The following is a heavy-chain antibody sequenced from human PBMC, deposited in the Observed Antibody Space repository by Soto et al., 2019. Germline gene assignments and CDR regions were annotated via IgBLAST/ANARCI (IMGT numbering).Heavy chain of an antibody. J-gene: IGHJ3*02. V-gene: IGHV3-7*01. CDR2: IKQDGNEK. CDR1: GFTFSDYW. D-gene: IGHD6-19*01. Sequence: EVQLVESGGGLVQPGGSLRLSCAVSGFTFSDYWMSWVRQAPGKGLEWVANIKQDGNEKYYVDSVKGRFTISRDNAKNSXXLEMNSLRAEDTAVYYCARGLGRIGWYYQWDAFDIWGQGTMVTVSS. CDR3: ARGLGRIGWYYQWDAFDI.